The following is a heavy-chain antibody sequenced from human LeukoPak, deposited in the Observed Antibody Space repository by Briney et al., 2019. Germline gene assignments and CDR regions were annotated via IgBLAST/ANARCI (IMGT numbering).Heavy chain of an antibody. CDR2: IYYSGST. CDR3: ASSDPWQQLGPNWFDP. V-gene: IGHV4-39*01. Sequence: PSETLSLTCTVSGGSISSSSYYWGWIRQPPGKGLEWIGSIYYSGSTYYNPSLKSRVTISVDTSKNQFSLKLSSMTAADTAVYYCASSDPWQQLGPNWFDPWGQGTLVTVSS. D-gene: IGHD6-13*01. J-gene: IGHJ5*02. CDR1: GGSISSSSYY.